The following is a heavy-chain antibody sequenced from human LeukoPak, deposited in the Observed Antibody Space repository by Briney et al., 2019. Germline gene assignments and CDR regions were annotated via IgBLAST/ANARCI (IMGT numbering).Heavy chain of an antibody. CDR3: VRDGSGPGHN. D-gene: IGHD6-19*01. CDR1: GFTFRRSW. Sequence: SGGSLRLSCAASGFTFRRSWMSWVRQAPGKELEWLTNIKEDGSEKNYLDSVRGRFIISRDNAKNTLYLQMNNLRTEDTSVYYCVRDGSGPGHNWGQGTLVIVSS. CDR2: IKEDGSEK. J-gene: IGHJ4*02. V-gene: IGHV3-7*01.